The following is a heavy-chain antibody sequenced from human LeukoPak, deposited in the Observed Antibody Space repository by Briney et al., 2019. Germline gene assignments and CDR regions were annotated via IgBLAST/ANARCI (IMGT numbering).Heavy chain of an antibody. Sequence: GESLKISCKGPGYSFTSYWIGWVRQMPGKGLEWMGIIDPGDSDTKYGPPFQGQVTFSADRSISTAYLQWSSLRASDTAMYYCARLNDGFDIWGQGTMVTVSS. V-gene: IGHV5-51*01. CDR3: ARLNDGFDI. CDR2: IDPGDSDT. CDR1: GYSFTSYW. J-gene: IGHJ3*02.